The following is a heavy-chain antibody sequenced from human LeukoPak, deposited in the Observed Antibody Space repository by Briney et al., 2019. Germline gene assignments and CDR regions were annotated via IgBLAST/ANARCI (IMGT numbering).Heavy chain of an antibody. D-gene: IGHD6-13*01. CDR1: GFTFDDYA. CDR3: ARPSIAADSAAFDL. Sequence: PGGSLRLSCAASGFTFDDYAMHWVRQAPGKGLEWVSGISWNSGSIGYADSVKGRFTISRDNAKNSLYLQMNSLRAEDMDLYYCARPSIAADSAAFDLWGRGTLVTVSS. V-gene: IGHV3-9*03. J-gene: IGHJ2*01. CDR2: ISWNSGSI.